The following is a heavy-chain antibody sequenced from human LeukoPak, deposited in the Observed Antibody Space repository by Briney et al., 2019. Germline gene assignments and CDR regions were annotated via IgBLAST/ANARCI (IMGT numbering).Heavy chain of an antibody. D-gene: IGHD6-19*01. CDR1: GASISSYY. CDR2: IYYSGST. V-gene: IGHV4-59*01. J-gene: IGHJ4*02. CDR3: ARADSSGMYYFDY. Sequence: SETLSLTCTVSGASISSYYWSWIRQPPGKGLEWIGEIYYSGSTNNNPSPKSRVTISVDTPKNQFSLKLSSVTAADTAVYYCARADSSGMYYFDYWGQGTLVTVSS.